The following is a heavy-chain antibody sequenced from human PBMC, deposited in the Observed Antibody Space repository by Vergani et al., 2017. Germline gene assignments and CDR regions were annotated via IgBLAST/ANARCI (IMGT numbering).Heavy chain of an antibody. CDR2: MNPNSGNT. J-gene: IGHJ6*03. CDR3: ARRRDIVVVVAATPRYYYYMDV. V-gene: IGHV1-8*02. CDR1: GYTFTGYY. Sequence: QVQLVQSGAEVKKPGASVKVSCKASGYTFTGYYIHWVRQATGQGLEWMGWMNPNSGNTGYAQKFQGRVTMTRNTSISTAYMELSSLRSEDTAVYYCARRRDIVVVVAATPRYYYYMDVWGKGTTVTVSS. D-gene: IGHD2-15*01.